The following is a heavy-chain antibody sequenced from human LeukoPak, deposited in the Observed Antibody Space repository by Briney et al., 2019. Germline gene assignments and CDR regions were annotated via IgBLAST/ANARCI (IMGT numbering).Heavy chain of an antibody. CDR3: ARGGAVAGTRYYYYYMDV. J-gene: IGHJ6*03. Sequence: ASVEVSCKASGYTFTGYYIHWVRQAPGQGLEWMGWINPNNGGTNYARGFQGRVTMTRDTSISTAYMELTGLTSDDTAVYYCARGGAVAGTRYYYYYMDVWGKGTTVTVSS. CDR1: GYTFTGYY. V-gene: IGHV1-2*02. CDR2: INPNNGGT. D-gene: IGHD6-19*01.